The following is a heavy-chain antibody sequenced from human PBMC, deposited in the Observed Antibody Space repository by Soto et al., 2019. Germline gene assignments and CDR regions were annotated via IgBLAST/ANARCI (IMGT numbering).Heavy chain of an antibody. D-gene: IGHD3-10*01. CDR3: ARDLGGLDV. J-gene: IGHJ6*04. V-gene: IGHV4-59*01. Sequence: QVQLQESGPGLVKPSETLSLTCTVSGGSISSYYWSWIRQPPGKGLEWIGYIYYSGSTNYNPSLKSRVTISVDTSKNQFPLKLSSVTAADTAVYYCARDLGGLDVWGKGTTVTVSS. CDR1: GGSISSYY. CDR2: IYYSGST.